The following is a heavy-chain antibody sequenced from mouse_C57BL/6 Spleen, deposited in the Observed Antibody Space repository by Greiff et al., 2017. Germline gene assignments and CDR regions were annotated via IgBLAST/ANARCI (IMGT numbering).Heavy chain of an antibody. CDR1: GYTFTSYW. J-gene: IGHJ4*01. V-gene: IGHV1-69*01. Sequence: QVQLQQPGAELVMPGASVKLSCKASGYTFTSYWMHWVKQRPGQGLEWIGEIDPSDSYTNYNPTFKGKSTLTVDKSSSTAYMQLSSLTSEDSAVYYCARRGGRGNYYAMDYWGQGTSVTVSS. CDR3: ARRGGRGNYYAMDY. CDR2: IDPSDSYT.